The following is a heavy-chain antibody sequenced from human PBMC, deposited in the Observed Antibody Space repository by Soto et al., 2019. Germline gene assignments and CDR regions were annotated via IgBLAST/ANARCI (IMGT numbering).Heavy chain of an antibody. CDR2: ISYDGSNK. J-gene: IGHJ6*02. Sequence: RGSLRLSCAASGFTFSSYAMHWVRQAPGKGLEWVAVISYDGSNKYYADSVKGRFTISRDNSKNTLYLQMNSLRAEDTAVYYCARDCRGYDFPYYYYGMDVWGQGTTVTVSS. CDR1: GFTFSSYA. D-gene: IGHD5-12*01. V-gene: IGHV3-30-3*01. CDR3: ARDCRGYDFPYYYYGMDV.